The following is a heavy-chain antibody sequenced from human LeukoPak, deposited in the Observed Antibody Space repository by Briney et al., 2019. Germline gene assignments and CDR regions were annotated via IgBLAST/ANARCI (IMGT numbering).Heavy chain of an antibody. Sequence: GGSLRLSCAASGFTVSSNYMSWVRQAPGKGLEGVSVIYSGGSTYYADSVKGRFTISRDNSKNTLYLQMNSLRAEDTAVYYCARAPADGSSGYYGYYYYYYYMDVWGKGTTVTVSS. J-gene: IGHJ6*03. D-gene: IGHD3-22*01. CDR3: ARAPADGSSGYYGYYYYYYYMDV. CDR2: IYSGGST. V-gene: IGHV3-53*01. CDR1: GFTVSSNY.